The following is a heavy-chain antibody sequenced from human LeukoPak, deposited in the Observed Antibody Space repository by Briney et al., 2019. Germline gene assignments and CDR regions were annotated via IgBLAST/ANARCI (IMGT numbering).Heavy chain of an antibody. CDR3: VRDREASYCSSATCYNVVDY. J-gene: IGHJ4*02. Sequence: GGSLRLSCAASGFTFSNYAMHWVRLAPGKGLEWVAVISSDGSNKYYADSVKGRFTISRDNSKNTLFLQMNSLRAEDTAVYYCVRDREASYCSSATCYNVVDYWGQGTLGPVSS. V-gene: IGHV3-30-3*01. CDR2: ISSDGSNK. CDR1: GFTFSNYA. D-gene: IGHD2-2*02.